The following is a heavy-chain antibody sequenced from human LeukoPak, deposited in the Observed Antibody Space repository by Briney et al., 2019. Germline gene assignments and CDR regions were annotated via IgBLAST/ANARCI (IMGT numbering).Heavy chain of an antibody. V-gene: IGHV4-59*08. J-gene: IGHJ4*02. CDR2: IYYSGST. D-gene: IGHD4-17*01. CDR1: GGSISSYY. Sequence: PSETLSLTCTVSGGSISSYYWSWIRQPPGKGLEWIGYIYYSGSTNYNPSLKSRVAISVDTSKNQFSLKLSSVTAADTAVYYCARLSLGHGDYVEYVLDYWGQGTLVTVSS. CDR3: ARLSLGHGDYVEYVLDY.